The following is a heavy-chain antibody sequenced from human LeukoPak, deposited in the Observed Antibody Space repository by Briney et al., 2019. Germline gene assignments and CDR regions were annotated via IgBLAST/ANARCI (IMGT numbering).Heavy chain of an antibody. CDR3: ARAMVRETGKAPYYYYGMDV. Sequence: ASVKVSCKASGYTFTSYGISWVRQAPGQGLEWMGWISAYNGNTNYAQKLQGRDTMTTDTSTSTAYMELRSLRSDDTAVYYCARAMVRETGKAPYYYYGMDVWGQGTTVTVSS. J-gene: IGHJ6*02. V-gene: IGHV1-18*01. CDR1: GYTFTSYG. D-gene: IGHD3-10*01. CDR2: ISAYNGNT.